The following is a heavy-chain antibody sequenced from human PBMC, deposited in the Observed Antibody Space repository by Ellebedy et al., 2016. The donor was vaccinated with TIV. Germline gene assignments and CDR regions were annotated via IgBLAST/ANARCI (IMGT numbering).Heavy chain of an antibody. D-gene: IGHD6-19*01. CDR2: FDPEDGET. CDR1: GYTFTGYY. Sequence: ASVKVSCKASGYTFTGYYMHWVRQAPGKGLEWMGGFDPEDGETIYAQKFQGRVTMTRDTSISTAYMELSRLRSDDTAVYYCARGLAVAGTSHYWGQGTLVTVSS. J-gene: IGHJ4*02. V-gene: IGHV1-2*02. CDR3: ARGLAVAGTSHY.